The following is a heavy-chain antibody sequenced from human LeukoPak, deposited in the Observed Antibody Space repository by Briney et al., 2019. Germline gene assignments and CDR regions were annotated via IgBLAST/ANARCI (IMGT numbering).Heavy chain of an antibody. V-gene: IGHV3-21*01. D-gene: IGHD5-18*01. CDR3: ARDKVDTSSYYYYYMDV. Sequence: GGSLRLSCAASGFTFSSYSMNWVRQAPGKGLEWVSSISSSSSYIYYADSVKGRFTISRDNAKNSLYLQMNSLRAEDTAVYYCARDKVDTSSYYYYYMDVWGKGTTVTVPS. CDR2: ISSSSSYI. CDR1: GFTFSSYS. J-gene: IGHJ6*03.